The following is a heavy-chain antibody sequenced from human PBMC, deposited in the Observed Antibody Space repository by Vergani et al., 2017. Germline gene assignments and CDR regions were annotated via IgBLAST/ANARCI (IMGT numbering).Heavy chain of an antibody. V-gene: IGHV3-15*01. Sequence: QVVESGGGLVKRGGSLRLACVGSGVSLSNAWMSWVRQATGKGLEWVGRVKSKTYGGTTDYAAPVKGRLTISRDESKNTLYRQMNSLKTGDTAVYYCTTDLGYYDSSGYYYVNWAEYFQHWGQGTLVTVSS. D-gene: IGHD3-22*01. CDR1: GVSLSNAW. CDR2: VKSKTYGGTT. CDR3: TTDLGYYDSSGYYYVNWAEYFQH. J-gene: IGHJ1*01.